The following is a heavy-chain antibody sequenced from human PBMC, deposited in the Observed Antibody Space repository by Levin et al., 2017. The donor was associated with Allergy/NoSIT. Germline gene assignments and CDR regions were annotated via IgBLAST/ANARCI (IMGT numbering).Heavy chain of an antibody. J-gene: IGHJ3*02. CDR1: GYSFTSYW. V-gene: IGHV5-10-1*01. D-gene: IGHD3-10*01. CDR3: ARRYYGSGSYNAFDI. Sequence: GESLKISCKGSGYSFTSYWISWVRQMPGKGLEWMGRIDPSDSYTNYSPSFQGHVTISADKSISTAYLQWSSLKASDTAMYYCARRYYGSGSYNAFDIWGQGTMVTVSS. CDR2: IDPSDSYT.